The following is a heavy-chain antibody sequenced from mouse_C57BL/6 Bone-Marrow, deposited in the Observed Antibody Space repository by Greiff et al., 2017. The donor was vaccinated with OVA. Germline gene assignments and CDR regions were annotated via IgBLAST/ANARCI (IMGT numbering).Heavy chain of an antibody. D-gene: IGHD1-1*01. CDR2: IYPGNSDT. Sequence: EVKLQESGTVLARPGASVKMSCKTSGYTFTSYWMHWVKQRPGQGLEWIGAIYPGNSDTSYNQKFKGKAKMTAVTSASTAYMELSSLTNEDSAVYYCTRSPLITTVVATDWYFDVWGTGTTVTVSS. CDR3: TRSPLITTVVATDWYFDV. V-gene: IGHV1-5*01. J-gene: IGHJ1*03. CDR1: GYTFTSYW.